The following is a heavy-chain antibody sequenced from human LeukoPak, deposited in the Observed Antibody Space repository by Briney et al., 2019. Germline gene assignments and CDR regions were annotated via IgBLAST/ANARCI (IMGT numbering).Heavy chain of an antibody. CDR3: ARGHGSGSYYTYFDY. Sequence: GGSLRLSCAASGFTFSSYWMSWVRQAPGKGLEWVANIKQDGSEKYYAASVKGRFTISRDNSKNTLYLQMNSLRAEDTAVYYCARGHGSGSYYTYFDYWGQGTLVTVSS. CDR1: GFTFSSYW. D-gene: IGHD3-10*01. J-gene: IGHJ4*02. V-gene: IGHV3-7*01. CDR2: IKQDGSEK.